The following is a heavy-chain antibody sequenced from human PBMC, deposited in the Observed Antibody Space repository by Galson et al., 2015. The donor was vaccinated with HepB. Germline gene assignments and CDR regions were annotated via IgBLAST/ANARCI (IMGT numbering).Heavy chain of an antibody. CDR2: INPDSGGT. V-gene: IGHV1-2*02. CDR1: GYTITGYY. Sequence: SVKVSCKAAGYTITGYYIHWVRQAPGQGLEWMGWINPDSGGTNYAQKFQGRVTMTRDTSISTAYMELSRLRSDDTAVYYCSGGGSFGDFVSGYWGQGTLVTVSS. D-gene: IGHD4-17*01. CDR3: SGGGSFGDFVSGY. J-gene: IGHJ4*02.